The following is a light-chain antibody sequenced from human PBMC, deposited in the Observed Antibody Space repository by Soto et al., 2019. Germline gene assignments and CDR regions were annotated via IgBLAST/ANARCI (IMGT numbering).Light chain of an antibody. CDR2: NVS. CDR3: SSYTNSNAAV. V-gene: IGLV2-14*01. J-gene: IGLJ7*01. Sequence: QSALTQPASVSGSPGQSITLSCTGTSSDVGGYNYVSWYQQHPGKAPKLMIYNVSNRPSGVSNRFSGSKSGNTASLTISGLQAEDEADYYCSSYTNSNAAVFGGGTQLTVL. CDR1: SSDVGGYNY.